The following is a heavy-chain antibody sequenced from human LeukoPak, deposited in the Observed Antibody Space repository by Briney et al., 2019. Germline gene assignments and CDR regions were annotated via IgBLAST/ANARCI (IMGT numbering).Heavy chain of an antibody. V-gene: IGHV3-74*01. CDR1: GFTFSSYW. J-gene: IGHJ5*02. Sequence: GGSLRLSCAASGFTFSSYWMHWVRQAPGKGLVWVSRINSDGSSTSYADSVKGRFTISRDNAKNTLYLQMNSLRAEDTAVYYCAKLGLHSAMVEYNWFDPWGQGTLVTVSS. CDR3: AKLGLHSAMVEYNWFDP. CDR2: INSDGSST. D-gene: IGHD5-18*01.